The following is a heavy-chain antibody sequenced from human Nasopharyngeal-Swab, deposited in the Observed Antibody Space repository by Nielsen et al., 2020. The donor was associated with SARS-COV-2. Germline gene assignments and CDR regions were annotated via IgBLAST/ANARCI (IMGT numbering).Heavy chain of an antibody. CDR2: IYDSGVT. D-gene: IGHD2-8*02. J-gene: IGHJ4*02. V-gene: IGHV4-59*11. CDR3: ARGGAGSHWRYYIDY. Sequence: SETLSLTCFVSGASIRSQYWTWLRQPPGKGLEWVGYIYDSGVTEYNPSLQSRVTISVDKSKNQFSLRLSSVSAADTAIYYCARGGAGSHWRYYIDYWGQGTRVTVSS. CDR1: GASIRSQY.